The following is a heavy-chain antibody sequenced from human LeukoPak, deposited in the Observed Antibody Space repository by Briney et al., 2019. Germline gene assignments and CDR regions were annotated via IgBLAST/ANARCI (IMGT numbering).Heavy chain of an antibody. CDR3: AKERGISYTYEFDY. J-gene: IGHJ4*02. D-gene: IGHD3-16*01. CDR2: ISGSGSNT. Sequence: GGSLRLSCAASGFTFANYAMTWVRQAPGRGLDWVSLISGSGSNTYYTDSVQGRFTISRDNSRNTLYLQMSSLRAEDTAIYYCAKERGISYTYEFDYWGQGALVTVSS. V-gene: IGHV3-23*01. CDR1: GFTFANYA.